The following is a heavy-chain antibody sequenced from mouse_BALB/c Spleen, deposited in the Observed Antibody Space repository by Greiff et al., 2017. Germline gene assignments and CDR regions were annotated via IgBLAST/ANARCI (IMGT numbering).Heavy chain of an antibody. CDR3: ARSYYGNYVGAMDY. Sequence: EVKLVESGGGLVQPGGSRKLSCAASGFTFSSFGMHWVRQAPEKGLEWVAYISSGSSTIYYADTVKGRFTISRDNPKNTLFLQMTSLRSEDTAMYYCARSYYGNYVGAMDYWGQGTSVTVSS. D-gene: IGHD2-10*01. V-gene: IGHV5-17*02. J-gene: IGHJ4*01. CDR2: ISSGSSTI. CDR1: GFTFSSFG.